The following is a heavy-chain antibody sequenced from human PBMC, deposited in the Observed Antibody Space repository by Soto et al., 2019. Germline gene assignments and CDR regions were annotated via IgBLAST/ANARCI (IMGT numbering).Heavy chain of an antibody. CDR1: GFTFSSYG. Sequence: GSLRLSCAASGFTFSSYGMHWFRQAPGKGLEWVAVIWYDGSNKYYADSVKGRFTISRDNSKNTLYLQMNSLRAEDTAVCYCARDHRVSIFGVVQPYGMDVWGQGTTVTVSS. V-gene: IGHV3-33*01. J-gene: IGHJ6*02. CDR3: ARDHRVSIFGVVQPYGMDV. D-gene: IGHD3-3*01. CDR2: IWYDGSNK.